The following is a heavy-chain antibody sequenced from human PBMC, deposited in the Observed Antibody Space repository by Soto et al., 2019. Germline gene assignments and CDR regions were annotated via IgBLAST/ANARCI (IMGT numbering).Heavy chain of an antibody. J-gene: IGHJ6*02. CDR2: IRPDGSNT. CDR1: GFLFSSYW. V-gene: IGHV3-74*01. D-gene: IGHD2-8*02. CDR3: VRGTGGWKGVDI. Sequence: EVQLVEFGGDLVQPGGSLRLSCVPSGFLFSSYWMHWVRQTPAKGLVWVSEIRPDGSNTNYADSVKGRFTMSRDNAKNTLHLQMNSLRVEDTGVYYCVRGTGGWKGVDIWGQGTTVIVSS.